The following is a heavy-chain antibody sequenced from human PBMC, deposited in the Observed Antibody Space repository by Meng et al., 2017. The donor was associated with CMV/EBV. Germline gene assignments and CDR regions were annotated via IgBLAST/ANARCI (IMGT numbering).Heavy chain of an antibody. J-gene: IGHJ4*02. CDR3: ARGNWGLGY. CDR1: GFTFTDYY. CDR2: ISGDGSNT. Sequence: LSCVASGFTFTDYYIHWVRQAPGKGLVWVSRISGDGSNTNYADSVKGRFTISRDIARNTIYMQMNSLRVEDTAVYYCARGNWGLGYWGQGTPVTVSS. V-gene: IGHV3-74*01. D-gene: IGHD7-27*01.